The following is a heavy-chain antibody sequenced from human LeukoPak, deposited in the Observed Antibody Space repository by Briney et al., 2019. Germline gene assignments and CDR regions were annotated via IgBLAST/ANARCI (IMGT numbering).Heavy chain of an antibody. V-gene: IGHV4-34*01. J-gene: IGHJ4*02. Sequence: PSETLSLTCAVYGGPFSGYYWSWIRQPPGKGLEWIGEINHSGSTNYNPSLKSRVTISVDTSKNQFSLKLSSVTAADTAVYYCATVTGDLDSWGQGTLVTVSS. CDR2: INHSGST. CDR3: ATVTGDLDS. D-gene: IGHD7-27*01. CDR1: GGPFSGYY.